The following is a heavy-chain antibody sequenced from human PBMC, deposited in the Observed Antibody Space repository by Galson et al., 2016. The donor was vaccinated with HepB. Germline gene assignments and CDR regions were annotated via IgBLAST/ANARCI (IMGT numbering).Heavy chain of an antibody. V-gene: IGHV3-48*02. J-gene: IGHJ4*02. CDR1: GFPFTSFS. CDR3: ARDRDWAFDC. D-gene: IGHD3/OR15-3a*01. CDR2: ISINSDNK. Sequence: SLRLSCAASGFPFTSFSMNWVRQAPGKGLEWVSYISINSDNKRYIDSVMGRFIISRDNVRNSMYLQMNSLRDEDTAVYYCARDRDWAFDCWGQGTLVTVSS.